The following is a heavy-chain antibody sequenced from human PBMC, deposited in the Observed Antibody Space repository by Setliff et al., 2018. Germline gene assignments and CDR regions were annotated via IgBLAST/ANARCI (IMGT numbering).Heavy chain of an antibody. Sequence: ASVKVSCKTSGYPFTHQGISWVRQAPGQGLEWMGWISAYNGDTNFIQKFHDRVTMTTDRSTSTAYMELRSLGSDDTAMYYCARGGYGGYHEALGIWGQGTMVTVSS. CDR1: GYPFTHQG. V-gene: IGHV1-18*01. CDR2: ISAYNGDT. J-gene: IGHJ3*02. CDR3: ARGGYGGYHEALGI. D-gene: IGHD5-12*01.